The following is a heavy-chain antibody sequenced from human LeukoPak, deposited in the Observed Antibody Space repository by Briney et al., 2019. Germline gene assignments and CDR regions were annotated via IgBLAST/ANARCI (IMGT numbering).Heavy chain of an antibody. CDR3: ARADLGMVRGVINRGYYFDY. Sequence: SVKVSCKASGGTFSSYAISWVRQAPGQGLEWMGGIIPIFGTANYAQKFQGRVTITADESTSRAYMELSSLRSEDTAVYYCARADLGMVRGVINRGYYFDYWGQGTLVTVSS. D-gene: IGHD3-10*01. CDR1: GGTFSSYA. V-gene: IGHV1-69*13. CDR2: IIPIFGTA. J-gene: IGHJ4*02.